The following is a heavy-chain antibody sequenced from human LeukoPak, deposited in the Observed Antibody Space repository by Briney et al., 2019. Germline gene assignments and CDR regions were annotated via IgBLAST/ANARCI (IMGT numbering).Heavy chain of an antibody. CDR2: IPYDGSNK. CDR3: AKSGFLEWLSHGMDV. J-gene: IGHJ6*02. V-gene: IGHV3-30*18. Sequence: SLRLSCAASGFTFSSYGMHWVRQAPGKGLEWVAVIPYDGSNKYYADSVKGRFTISRDNSKNTLYLQMNSLRAEDTAVYYCAKSGFLEWLSHGMDVWGQGTTVTVSS. CDR1: GFTFSSYG. D-gene: IGHD3-3*01.